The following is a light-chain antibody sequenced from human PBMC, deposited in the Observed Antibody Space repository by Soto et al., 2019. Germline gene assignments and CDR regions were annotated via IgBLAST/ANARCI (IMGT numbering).Light chain of an antibody. J-gene: IGKJ1*01. CDR2: GAS. V-gene: IGKV3-20*01. CDR1: QSVRSNY. Sequence: EIVLTQSPGTLSLSPGERATLSCRASQSVRSNYLTWYQQKPGQAPRLLIYGASSRAAGIPDRFSGSGSGTDFTLTISRLEPEDFAVYYCQQYGSSPVTLGQGTKVDIK. CDR3: QQYGSSPVT.